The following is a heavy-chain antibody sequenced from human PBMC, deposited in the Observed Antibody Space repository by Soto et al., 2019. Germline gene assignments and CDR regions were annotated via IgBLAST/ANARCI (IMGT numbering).Heavy chain of an antibody. D-gene: IGHD1-26*01. CDR3: ARGVWEWELLGSYYYYDGMDV. CDR2: IIPIFGTA. V-gene: IGHV1-69*13. CDR1: GGTFSSYA. J-gene: IGHJ6*02. Sequence: ASVKVSCKASGGTFSSYAISWVRQAPGQGLEWMGGIIPIFGTANYAQKFQGRVTITADESTSTAYRELSSLRSEDTAVYYCARGVWEWELLGSYYYYDGMDVWGQGTTVTVSS.